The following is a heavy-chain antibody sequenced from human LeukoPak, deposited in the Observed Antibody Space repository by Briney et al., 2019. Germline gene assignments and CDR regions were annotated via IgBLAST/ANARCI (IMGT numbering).Heavy chain of an antibody. CDR3: ARINSGYSVVVLNYYYYYGMDV. D-gene: IGHD2-15*01. CDR2: INHSGST. J-gene: IGHJ6*02. V-gene: IGHV4-34*01. CDR1: GGSFSGYY. Sequence: SETLSLTCAVYGGSFSGYYWSWIRQPPGKGLEWIGEINHSGSTNYNPSLKSRVTISVDTSKNQFSLKLSSVTAADTAVYYCARINSGYSVVVLNYYYYYGMDVWGQGTTVTVSS.